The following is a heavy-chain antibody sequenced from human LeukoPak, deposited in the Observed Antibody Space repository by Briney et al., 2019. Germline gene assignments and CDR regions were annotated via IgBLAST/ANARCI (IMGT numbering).Heavy chain of an antibody. CDR3: ARGLPGYSSSWYVNY. J-gene: IGHJ4*02. CDR2: INHSGST. D-gene: IGHD6-13*01. V-gene: IGHV4-34*01. CDR1: GGSFSSYY. Sequence: SETLSLTCAVYGGSFSSYYWSWIRQPPPKCPEWIGEINHSGSTNYNPSLKSRVTIAVDTSKTQFSLKLSSVTAAETDVYYCARGLPGYSSSWYVNYWGQGTLVNVSS.